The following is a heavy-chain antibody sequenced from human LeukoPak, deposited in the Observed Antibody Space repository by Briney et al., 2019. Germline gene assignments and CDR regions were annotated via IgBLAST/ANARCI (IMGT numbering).Heavy chain of an antibody. J-gene: IGHJ4*02. V-gene: IGHV3-21*01. D-gene: IGHD6-25*01. CDR2: ISSSSGYK. Sequence: GGSLRLSCAASGFTFSSYSMNWVRQAPGKGLEWVSSISSSSGYKYYGDSVKGRFTISRDNAKNSLYLQMNSLRAEDTAMYYCARGPGRSGFDYWGQGAPVTVSS. CDR3: ARGPGRSGFDY. CDR1: GFTFSSYS.